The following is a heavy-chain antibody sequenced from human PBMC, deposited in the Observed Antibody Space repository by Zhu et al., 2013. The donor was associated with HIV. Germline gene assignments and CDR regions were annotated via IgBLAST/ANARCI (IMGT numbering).Heavy chain of an antibody. CDR3: ARRPGYVVLEFGYPSIVTTVDS. D-gene: IGHD3-3*01. V-gene: IGHV4-34*01. CDR1: GGSFSGYY. CDR2: INHSGST. Sequence: QVQLQQWGAGLLKPSETLSLTCAVYGGSFSGYYWSWIRQPPGKGLEWIGEINHSGSTNYNPSLKSRVTISVDTSKNQFSLKLSSVTAADTAVYYCARRPGYVVLEFGYPSIVTTVDSWDNGTTGHRLL. J-gene: IGHJ6*03.